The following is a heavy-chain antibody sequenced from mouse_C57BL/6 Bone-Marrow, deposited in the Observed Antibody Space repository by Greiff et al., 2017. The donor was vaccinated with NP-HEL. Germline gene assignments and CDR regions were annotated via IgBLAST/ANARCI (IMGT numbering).Heavy chain of an antibody. J-gene: IGHJ2*01. D-gene: IGHD2-3*01. CDR3: ARSYGWLPYYFDY. Sequence: VMLQQSGPELVKPGASVKLSCKASGYTFTSYDINWVKQRPGQGLEWIGWIYPRDGSTKYNEKFKGKATLTVDTSSSTAYMELHSLTSEDSAVYFCARSYGWLPYYFDYWGQGTTLTVSS. CDR1: GYTFTSYD. CDR2: IYPRDGST. V-gene: IGHV1-85*01.